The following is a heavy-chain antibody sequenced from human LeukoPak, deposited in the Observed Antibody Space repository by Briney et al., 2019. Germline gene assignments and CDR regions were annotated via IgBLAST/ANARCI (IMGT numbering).Heavy chain of an antibody. D-gene: IGHD2-2*01. V-gene: IGHV3-23*01. Sequence: PGGPLRVSCVASGFTFSGVWMSWVRQAPGKGLEWVSAISGSGGSTYYADSVKGRFTISRDNSKNTLYLQMNSLRAEDTAVYYCAKRPGGVGYWGQGTLVTVSS. CDR1: GFTFSGVW. CDR2: ISGSGGST. J-gene: IGHJ4*02. CDR3: AKRPGGVGY.